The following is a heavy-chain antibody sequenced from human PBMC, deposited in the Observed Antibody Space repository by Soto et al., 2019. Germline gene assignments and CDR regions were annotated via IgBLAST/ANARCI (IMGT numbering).Heavy chain of an antibody. CDR3: ARSAGKGGLAAPIDY. V-gene: IGHV3-33*05. CDR2: ISYDGSNK. J-gene: IGHJ4*02. D-gene: IGHD6-13*01. Sequence: GGSLRLSCASSGFTFSSYGMHWVRQAPGKGLEWVAVISYDGSNKYYVDSVKGRFTISRDNSKNTLFLQMDSLRAEDTAVYYCARSAGKGGLAAPIDYWGQGTLVTAPQ. CDR1: GFTFSSYG.